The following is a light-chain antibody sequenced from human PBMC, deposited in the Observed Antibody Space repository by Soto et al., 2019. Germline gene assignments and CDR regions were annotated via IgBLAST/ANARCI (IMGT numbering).Light chain of an antibody. CDR3: SSYAGADSAPYV. Sequence: QSALTQPASVSGSPGQSITISCTGTSSDVGGYNYVSWYQQHPGKAPKLIIFEVSNRPSGVSNRFSGAKSGNTASLTISGLQAQDGAGYYCSSYAGADSAPYVLGSGTKVTVL. J-gene: IGLJ1*01. CDR2: EVS. V-gene: IGLV2-14*01. CDR1: SSDVGGYNY.